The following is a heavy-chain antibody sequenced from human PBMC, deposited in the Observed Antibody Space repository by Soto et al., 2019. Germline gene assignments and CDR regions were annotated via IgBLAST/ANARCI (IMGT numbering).Heavy chain of an antibody. CDR3: ARRSITVTTDLFDY. V-gene: IGHV4-59*01. CDR1: GGSISSYY. Sequence: SETLSLTCTVSGGSISSYYWSWIRQPPGKGLEWIGYIYYSGSTNYNPSLKSRVTISVDTSKNQFSPKLSSVTAADTAVYYCARRSITVTTDLFDYWGQGTLVTVSS. J-gene: IGHJ4*02. D-gene: IGHD4-17*01. CDR2: IYYSGST.